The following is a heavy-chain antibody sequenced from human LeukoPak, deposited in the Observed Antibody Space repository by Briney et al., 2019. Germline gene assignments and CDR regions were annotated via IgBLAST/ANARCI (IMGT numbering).Heavy chain of an antibody. Sequence: PGGSLRLSCAASGFTFSSYGMHWVRQAPGKGLEWVAVISYDGSNKYYVDSVKGRFTISRDNSKNTLYLQMNSLRAEDTAVYYCAKSFSVSFVVVPNYFDYWGQGTLVTVSS. D-gene: IGHD2-2*01. CDR2: ISYDGSNK. V-gene: IGHV3-30*18. CDR3: AKSFSVSFVVVPNYFDY. J-gene: IGHJ4*02. CDR1: GFTFSSYG.